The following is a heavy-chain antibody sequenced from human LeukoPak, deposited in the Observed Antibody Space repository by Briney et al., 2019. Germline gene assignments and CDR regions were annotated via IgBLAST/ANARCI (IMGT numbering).Heavy chain of an antibody. CDR3: AKDAERGFDYSNSLQY. Sequence: GGSLRLSCATSGFTFSHYGMDWVRQAPGGGLEWVAVIWSDGSNRFYADSVKGRFTISRDNSQKTVYLHMNILRAEDTALYYCAKDAERGFDYSNSLQYWGRGTLVTVSS. V-gene: IGHV3-33*06. CDR2: IWSDGSNR. CDR1: GFTFSHYG. D-gene: IGHD4-11*01. J-gene: IGHJ4*02.